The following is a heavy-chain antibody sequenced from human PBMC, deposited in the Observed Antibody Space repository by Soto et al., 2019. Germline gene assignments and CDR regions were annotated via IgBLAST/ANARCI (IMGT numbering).Heavy chain of an antibody. D-gene: IGHD3-22*01. CDR2: IYYSGST. Sequence: SETLSLTCAVSGGSISSGGYYWSWIRQPPGKGLEWIGYIYYSGSTNYNPSLKSRVTISVDTSKNQFSLKLSSVTAADTAVYYCARVFGDSSGYSGNWFDPWGQGTLVTVSS. V-gene: IGHV4-61*08. CDR1: GGSISSGGYY. J-gene: IGHJ5*02. CDR3: ARVFGDSSGYSGNWFDP.